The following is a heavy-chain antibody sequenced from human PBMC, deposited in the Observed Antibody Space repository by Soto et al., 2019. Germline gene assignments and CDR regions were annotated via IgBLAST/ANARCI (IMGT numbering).Heavy chain of an antibody. Sequence: QVQLVQSGAEVKKPVASVKVSCKASGYTFTSYGISWVRQAPGQGLEWMGWISAYNGNTNYAQKLQGRVTMTTDTSTSTAYMELRSLRSDYTAVYYCARFKKLVAGTLSGTFDPWGQGTLVTVSS. V-gene: IGHV1-18*04. CDR3: ARFKKLVAGTLSGTFDP. CDR2: ISAYNGNT. J-gene: IGHJ5*02. CDR1: GYTFTSYG. D-gene: IGHD6-19*01.